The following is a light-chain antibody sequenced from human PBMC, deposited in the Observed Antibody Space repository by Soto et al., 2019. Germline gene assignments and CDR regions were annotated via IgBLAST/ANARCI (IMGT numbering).Light chain of an antibody. CDR3: QQYNSYSPST. CDR2: DSS. J-gene: IGKJ5*01. Sequence: DIQMTQSPSTLSASVGDRVTITCRASQSISSWLAWYQQKPGKAPKLLIYDSSSLESGVPSRFSGSGSVTEFTLTISSLQHDDFATYYCQQYNSYSPSTFGQGTRLEIK. CDR1: QSISSW. V-gene: IGKV1-5*01.